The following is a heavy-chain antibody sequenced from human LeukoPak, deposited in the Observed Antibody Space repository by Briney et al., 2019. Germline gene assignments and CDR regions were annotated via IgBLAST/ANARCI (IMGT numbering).Heavy chain of an antibody. CDR2: IYHSGGT. J-gene: IGHJ5*02. V-gene: IGHV4-38-2*01. Sequence: SETLSLTCAVSGYSISSGYYWGWIRQPPGKGLEWIGSIYHSGGTYYNPSLKSRVTISVDTSKNQFSLKLSSVTAADTAVYYCARGGSRVGDPYNWFDPWGQGTLVTVSS. CDR3: ARGGSRVGDPYNWFDP. D-gene: IGHD1-26*01. CDR1: GYSISSGYY.